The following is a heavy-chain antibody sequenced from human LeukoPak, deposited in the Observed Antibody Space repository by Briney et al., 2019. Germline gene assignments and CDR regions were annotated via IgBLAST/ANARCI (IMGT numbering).Heavy chain of an antibody. CDR3: AKAPPYKKYFDY. CDR1: GFTVSSSY. J-gene: IGHJ4*02. D-gene: IGHD1-1*01. Sequence: PGGSLRLSCAASGFTVSSSYMSWVRQAPGKGLEWVSVFYSGGKTYHTDSVKGRFSISRDNSKNTLYLQMNSLRAEDTAVYYCAKAPPYKKYFDYWGQGTLVTVSS. V-gene: IGHV3-53*01. CDR2: FYSGGKT.